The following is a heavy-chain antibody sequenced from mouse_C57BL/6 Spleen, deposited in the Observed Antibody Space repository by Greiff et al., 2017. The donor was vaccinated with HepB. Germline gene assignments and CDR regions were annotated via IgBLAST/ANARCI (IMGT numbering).Heavy chain of an antibody. D-gene: IGHD1-1*01. CDR1: GYAFTNYL. Sequence: VKLQESGAELVRPGTSVKVSCKASGYAFTNYLIEWVKQRPGQGLEWIGVINPGSGGTNYNEKFKGKATLTADKSSSTAYMQLSSLTSEDSAVYFCARDYYGSSYPFAYWGQGTLVTVSA. V-gene: IGHV1-54*01. CDR3: ARDYYGSSYPFAY. CDR2: INPGSGGT. J-gene: IGHJ3*01.